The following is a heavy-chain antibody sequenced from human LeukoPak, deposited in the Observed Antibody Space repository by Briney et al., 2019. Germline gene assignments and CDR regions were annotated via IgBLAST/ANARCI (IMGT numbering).Heavy chain of an antibody. CDR2: TRNKPNSYTT. Sequence: GGSLRLSCAASGFTFSNTWMSWVRQAPGKGVEWVGRTRNKPNSYTTEYAASVKGRFTISRDDSKDLVYLQMSSLKTEDTAVYYCARLFSDTYPMYFDLWGRGTLVTVSS. V-gene: IGHV3-72*01. CDR3: ARLFSDTYPMYFDL. D-gene: IGHD2-21*01. J-gene: IGHJ2*01. CDR1: GFTFSNTW.